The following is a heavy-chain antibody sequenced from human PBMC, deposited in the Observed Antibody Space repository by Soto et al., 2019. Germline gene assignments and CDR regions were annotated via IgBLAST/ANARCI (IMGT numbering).Heavy chain of an antibody. J-gene: IGHJ6*03. D-gene: IGHD2-15*01. CDR3: ARDGRYCSGGSCLGLYYYYYMDV. CDR1: GFTFSSYA. Sequence: QVQLVESGGGVVQPGRSLRLSCAASGFTFSSYAMHWVRQAPGKGLEWVAVIWYDGSNKYYADSVKGRFTISRDNSKNTLYLQMNSLRAEDTDVYYCARDGRYCSGGSCLGLYYYYYMDVWGKGTTVTVSS. V-gene: IGHV3-33*01. CDR2: IWYDGSNK.